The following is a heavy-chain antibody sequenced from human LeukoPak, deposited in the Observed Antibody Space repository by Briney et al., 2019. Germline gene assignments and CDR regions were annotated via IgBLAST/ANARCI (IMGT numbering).Heavy chain of an antibody. D-gene: IGHD3-16*01. CDR2: ISGSGGST. CDR1: GLTFSSYA. V-gene: IGHV3-23*01. Sequence: GGSLRLSCAASGLTFSSYAMSWVRQAPGKGLDWVSAISGSGGSTYYADSVKGRFTISRDNSKNTLYLQMNSLRAEDTAVYYCAKVSLGWGGYYFDYWGQGTLVTVSS. J-gene: IGHJ4*02. CDR3: AKVSLGWGGYYFDY.